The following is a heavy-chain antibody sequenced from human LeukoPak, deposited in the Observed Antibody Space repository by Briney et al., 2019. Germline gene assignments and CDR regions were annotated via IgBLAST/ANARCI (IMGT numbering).Heavy chain of an antibody. D-gene: IGHD5/OR15-5a*01. CDR3: AKVLRFLHYFDY. Sequence: GGSLTVSCAASGFTLSSYAMSWLRQAPGKGLEWVSAISGSGGSTYYADSVKARFTISRDNSKNTLYLQMNSLRAEDTAVYYCAKVLRFLHYFDYWGQGTLGTVSS. CDR1: GFTLSSYA. V-gene: IGHV3-23*01. J-gene: IGHJ4*02. CDR2: ISGSGGST.